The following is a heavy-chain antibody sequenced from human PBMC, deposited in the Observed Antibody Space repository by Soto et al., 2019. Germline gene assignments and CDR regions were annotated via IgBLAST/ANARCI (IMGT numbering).Heavy chain of an antibody. CDR3: ARVSSSSVDEGDYYYYYMDV. D-gene: IGHD6-6*01. CDR2: IYYSGST. J-gene: IGHJ6*03. V-gene: IGHV4-31*03. Sequence: KQSQTLSLTCTVSGGSISSGGYYWSWIRQHPGKGLEWIGYIYYSGSTYYNPSLKSRVTISVDTSKNQFSLKLSSVTAADTAVYYCARVSSSSVDEGDYYYYYMDVWGKGTTVTVSS. CDR1: GGSISSGGYY.